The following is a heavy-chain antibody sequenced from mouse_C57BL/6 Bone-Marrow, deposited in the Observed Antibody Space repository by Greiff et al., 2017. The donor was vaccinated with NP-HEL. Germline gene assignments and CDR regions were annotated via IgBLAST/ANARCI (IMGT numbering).Heavy chain of an antibody. CDR1: GYTFTSYW. D-gene: IGHD2-2*01. Sequence: VQLQQSGTELVKPGTSVKLSCKASGYTFTSYWMHWVKQRPGQGLEWIGNINPGNGGTNYNEKFKSKATITVDNSSSTAYIKLSSLTSDDSAVYACAGAGRWLGRGYGYFDVGDWGTAITVS. CDR2: INPGNGGT. V-gene: IGHV1-53*01. J-gene: IGHJ1*01. CDR3: AGAGRWLGRGYGYFDV.